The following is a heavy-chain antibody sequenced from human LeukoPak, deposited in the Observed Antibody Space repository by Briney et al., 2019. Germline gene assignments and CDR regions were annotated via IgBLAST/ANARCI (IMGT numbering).Heavy chain of an antibody. CDR1: GFTFSNYA. J-gene: IGHJ4*02. D-gene: IGHD6-19*01. Sequence: PRRSLRLSCAASGFTFSNYAMHWVRQAPGKGLEWVAFISYDGSNEDYADSVKGRFTISRDNSRNTLYLQMNSLGPEDTAVYYCARVRYYSSGWYDYWGQGTLVTVSS. V-gene: IGHV3-30-3*01. CDR2: ISYDGSNE. CDR3: ARVRYYSSGWYDY.